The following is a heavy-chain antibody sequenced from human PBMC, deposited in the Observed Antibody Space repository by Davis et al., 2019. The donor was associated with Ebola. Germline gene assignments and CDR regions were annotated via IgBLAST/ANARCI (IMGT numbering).Heavy chain of an antibody. CDR1: GFTFSDYY. D-gene: IGHD4-11*01. J-gene: IGHJ4*02. V-gene: IGHV3-23*01. CDR3: AKRSDYRSFDY. Sequence: GESLKISCAASGFTFSDYYMSWVRQAPGKGLEWVSGISTGGGVTIYADSVKGRFTISRDNSKNTLYLQMNSLRGEDTAVYYCAKRSDYRSFDYWGQGTQVTVSS. CDR2: ISTGGGVT.